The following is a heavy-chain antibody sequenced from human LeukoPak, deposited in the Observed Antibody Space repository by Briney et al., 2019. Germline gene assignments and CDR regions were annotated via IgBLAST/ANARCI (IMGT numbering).Heavy chain of an antibody. V-gene: IGHV3-23*01. J-gene: IGHJ4*02. CDR1: GFTVSSYA. CDR2: ISGSGGST. Sequence: PGGSLRLSCAASGFTVSSYAMSWVRQAPGKGLEWVSAISGSGGSTYYADSVKGRFTISRDNSKNTLYLQMNSLRAEDTAVYYCAKDPLSSGWYGRTYYFDYWGQGTLVTVSS. D-gene: IGHD6-19*01. CDR3: AKDPLSSGWYGRTYYFDY.